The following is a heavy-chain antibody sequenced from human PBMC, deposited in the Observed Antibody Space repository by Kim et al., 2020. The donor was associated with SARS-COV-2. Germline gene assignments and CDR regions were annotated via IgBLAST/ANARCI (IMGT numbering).Heavy chain of an antibody. CDR1: GFTFSSYD. CDR2: IGTAGDT. D-gene: IGHD6-19*01. CDR3: ARGSIAVGDYGMDV. Sequence: GGSLRLSCAASGFTFSSYDMHWVRQATGKGLEWVSAIGTAGDTYYPGSVKGRFTISRENAKNSLYLQMNSLRAGDTAVYYCARGSIAVGDYGMDVWGQGTTVTVSS. V-gene: IGHV3-13*01. J-gene: IGHJ6*02.